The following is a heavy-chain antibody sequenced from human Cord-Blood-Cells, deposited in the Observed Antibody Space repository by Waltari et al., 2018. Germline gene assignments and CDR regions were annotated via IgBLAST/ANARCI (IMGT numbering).Heavy chain of an antibody. CDR2: IYYSGST. D-gene: IGHD7-27*01. Sequence: QLQLQESGPGLVKPSETLSLTCTVSGGSIRSRRYYWGCIRRPPGKGLEWIGSIYYSGSTYYNPSLKSRVTISVDTSKNQFSLKLSSVTAADTAVYYCARQNWAFLVFDYWGQGTLVTFSS. CDR3: ARQNWAFLVFDY. V-gene: IGHV4-39*07. J-gene: IGHJ4*02. CDR1: GGSIRSRRYY.